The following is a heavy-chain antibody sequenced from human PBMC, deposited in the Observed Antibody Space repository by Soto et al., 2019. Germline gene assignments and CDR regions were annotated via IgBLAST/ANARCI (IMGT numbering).Heavy chain of an antibody. V-gene: IGHV1-46*03. J-gene: IGHJ4*02. CDR3: ARGGQTGSSWFS. CDR1: GYTFTSYY. CDR2: INPSGGRT. Sequence: QVQLVQSGAEVKKPGASVKVSCKTSGYTFTSYYMHWVRQAPGQGLEWMGVINPSGGRTSYTQKVQGRVTMTRDTSTGPVYMELSSLRSEDTAVYYCARGGQTGSSWFSWGQGTLVTVSS. D-gene: IGHD6-13*01.